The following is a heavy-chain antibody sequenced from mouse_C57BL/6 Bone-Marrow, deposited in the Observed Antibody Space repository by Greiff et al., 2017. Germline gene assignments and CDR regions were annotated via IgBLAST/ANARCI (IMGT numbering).Heavy chain of an antibody. CDR1: GYSITSGYY. CDR3: AGRAYAMDY. D-gene: IGHD3-3*01. CDR2: ISYDGSN. V-gene: IGHV3-6*01. J-gene: IGHJ4*01. Sequence: EVKLMESGPGLVKPSQSLSLTCSVTGYSITSGYYWNWIRQFPGNKLEWMGYISYDGSNNYNPSLKNRISITRDTSKNQFFLKLNSVTTEDTATYYCAGRAYAMDYWGQGTSVTVSS.